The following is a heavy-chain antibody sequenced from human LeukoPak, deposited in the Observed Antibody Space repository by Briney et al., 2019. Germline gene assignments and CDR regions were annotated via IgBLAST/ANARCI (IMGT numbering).Heavy chain of an antibody. V-gene: IGHV4-61*02. CDR3: ARGVRGSSGYYPFDY. CDR1: GGSLSSGSYY. Sequence: SETLSLTCTVSGGSLSSGSYYGSWIRQPAGKGLEWIGRIYTSGSTNYNPSLKSRVTISVDTSKNQFSLKLSSVTAADTAVYYCARGVRGSSGYYPFDYWGQGTLVTVSS. D-gene: IGHD3-22*01. J-gene: IGHJ4*02. CDR2: IYTSGST.